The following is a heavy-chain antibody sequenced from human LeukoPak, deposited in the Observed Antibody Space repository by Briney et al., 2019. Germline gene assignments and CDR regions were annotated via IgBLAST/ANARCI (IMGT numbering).Heavy chain of an antibody. CDR3: AKDVGGSDDAFDI. V-gene: IGHV3-43*02. CDR2: ISGVGGST. Sequence: PGGSLRLSCAASGFTFDDYAMHWVRQAPGKGLEWVSLISGVGGSTYYADSVTGRFTISRYNSKNSLYLQMNSLRTEDTALYYCAKDVGGSDDAFDIWGQGTMVTVSS. CDR1: GFTFDDYA. D-gene: IGHD1-26*01. J-gene: IGHJ3*02.